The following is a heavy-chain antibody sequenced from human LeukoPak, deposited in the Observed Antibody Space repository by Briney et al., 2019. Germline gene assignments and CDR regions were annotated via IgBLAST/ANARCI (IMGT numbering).Heavy chain of an antibody. Sequence: PGGSLRLSCAASGFTFSTYSMNWVRQAPGKGLEWVSSISRNSRYIYYADSMRGRFTISRDNAKNTLYLQMNSLRAEDTAVYYCARDFLHLGGWGQGTMVTVSS. CDR3: ARDFLHLGG. CDR2: ISRNSRYI. D-gene: IGHD3-16*01. CDR1: GFTFSTYS. V-gene: IGHV3-21*01. J-gene: IGHJ3*01.